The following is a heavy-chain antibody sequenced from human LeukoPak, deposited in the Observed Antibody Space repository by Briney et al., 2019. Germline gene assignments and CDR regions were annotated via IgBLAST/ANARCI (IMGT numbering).Heavy chain of an antibody. D-gene: IGHD6-19*01. CDR1: GGSVSSGSYY. CDR3: ARVAVAGRPVDY. Sequence: AETLSLTCTVSGGSVSSGSYYWSWIRQPPGKGLEWTGYIYHSGSTNYNPSLKSRVTISVDTSKNQFSLKLSSVTAADTAVYYCARVAVAGRPVDYWGQGTLVTVSS. V-gene: IGHV4-61*01. J-gene: IGHJ4*02. CDR2: IYHSGST.